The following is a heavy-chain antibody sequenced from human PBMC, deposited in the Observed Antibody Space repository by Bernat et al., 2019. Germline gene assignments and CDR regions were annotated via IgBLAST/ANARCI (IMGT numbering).Heavy chain of an antibody. V-gene: IGHV4-39*01. CDR1: GGSISSSSYY. Sequence: QLQLQESGPGLVKPSETLSLTCTVSGGSISSSSYYWGWIRQPPGKGLEWIGSIYYSGSTYYNPSLKSRVTISVDTSKNQFSLKLSSVTAADTAVYYCARLVRNDAFDIWGQGTMVTVSS. CDR3: ARLVRNDAFDI. D-gene: IGHD6-6*01. CDR2: IYYSGST. J-gene: IGHJ3*02.